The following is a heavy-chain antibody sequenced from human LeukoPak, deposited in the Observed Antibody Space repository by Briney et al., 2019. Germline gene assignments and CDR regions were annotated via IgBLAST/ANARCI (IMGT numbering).Heavy chain of an antibody. CDR3: ARLDIVVVPAAIRNYYYYMDV. V-gene: IGHV5-51*01. J-gene: IGHJ6*03. CDR1: GYRFTSYW. CDR2: IYLVYSDT. Sequence: GESLKISCKGSGYRFTSYWIGWVRQMPGKGLGGVVIIYLVYSDTQYSPSFQAQVTLPASKSISTAYLQWSSLKTSDTAMYYYARLDIVVVPAAIRNYYYYMDVWGKGTTVTVSS. D-gene: IGHD2-2*02.